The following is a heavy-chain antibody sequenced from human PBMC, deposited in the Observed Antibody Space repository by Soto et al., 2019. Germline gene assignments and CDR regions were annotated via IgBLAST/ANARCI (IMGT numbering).Heavy chain of an antibody. V-gene: IGHV1-46*01. J-gene: IGHJ4*02. D-gene: IGHD2-2*01. CDR2: INPNGGST. Sequence: QVQLVQSGAEVKNPGASVKLSCKASGYIFTNYYIHWVRQAPGQGLEWMAIINPNGGSTNYAQEVQRRVTLARDKFTNTVYMELSSLRSEDTAIYYCARDLTPGDYWGQGTLVTVSS. CDR3: ARDLTPGDY. CDR1: GYIFTNYY.